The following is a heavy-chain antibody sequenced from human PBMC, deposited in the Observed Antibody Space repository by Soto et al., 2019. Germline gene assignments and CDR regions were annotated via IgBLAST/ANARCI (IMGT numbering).Heavy chain of an antibody. J-gene: IGHJ6*02. CDR3: AREVTMVRGARVYGMDV. CDR1: GYMFTGYY. V-gene: IGHV1-2*02. D-gene: IGHD3-10*01. Sequence: GASVKVSCKSFGYMFTGYYIHWVRQAPGQGLEWMGWINPNSGVTNYAQKFQGRVTMTRDMPISTAYMELSRLRSDDTAVYYCAREVTMVRGARVYGMDVWGQGTTVTVSS. CDR2: INPNSGVT.